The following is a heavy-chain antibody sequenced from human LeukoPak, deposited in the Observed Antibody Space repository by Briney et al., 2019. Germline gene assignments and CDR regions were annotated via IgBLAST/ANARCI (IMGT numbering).Heavy chain of an antibody. J-gene: IGHJ4*02. V-gene: IGHV3-53*01. Sequence: GGSLRLSCAASGFTASSNYMSWVRQAPGKGLEWVSVIYSGGSTYYADSVKGRFTISRDNSKNTLYLQMNSLRAEDTAVYYCARDRGSSQTHDYWGQGTLVTVSS. CDR3: ARDRGSSQTHDY. D-gene: IGHD6-13*01. CDR2: IYSGGST. CDR1: GFTASSNY.